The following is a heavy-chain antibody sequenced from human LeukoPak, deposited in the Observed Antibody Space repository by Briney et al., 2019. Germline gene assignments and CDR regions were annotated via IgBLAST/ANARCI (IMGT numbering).Heavy chain of an antibody. Sequence: PGGSLRLSCAASGFTVSSNYVSWVRQARGRGVEWVTVIYRGVTTYYEDSGKGQFTISRDHSKNTLYLKMNSLREEDTAVYYGARDQGWNSKGSSCGQGNLVTVSS. V-gene: IGHV3-53*01. CDR1: GFTVSSNY. D-gene: IGHD1-7*01. CDR2: IYRGVTT. J-gene: IGHJ5*02. CDR3: ARDQGWNSKGSS.